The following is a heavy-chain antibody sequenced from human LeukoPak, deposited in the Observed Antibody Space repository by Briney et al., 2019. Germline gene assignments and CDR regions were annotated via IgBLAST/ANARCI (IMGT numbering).Heavy chain of an antibody. CDR3: ARGWYHRGGYYYYMDV. CDR2: VYHSGST. CDR1: GYSISGGYY. V-gene: IGHV4-38-2*02. J-gene: IGHJ6*03. Sequence: SETLSLTCSVSGYSISGGYYWGWIRQPPGKGLEWLGNVYHSGSTRYNPSLKSRVTISVDTSKNQFSLHLTSVTAADTAVYYCARGWYHRGGYYYYMDVWGKETTVTVSS. D-gene: IGHD2-2*01.